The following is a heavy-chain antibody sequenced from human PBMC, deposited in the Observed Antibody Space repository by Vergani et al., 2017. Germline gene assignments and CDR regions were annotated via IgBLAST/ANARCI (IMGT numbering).Heavy chain of an antibody. J-gene: IGHJ5*02. CDR2: TWYDGNNK. CDR1: GFTFNQYG. CDR3: ARHVRLLYIRFGP. Sequence: QVQLVESGGGVVQPGRSLRLSCAASGFTFNQYGMHWVRQAPGKGLEWVAVTWYDGNNKQYADSVKGRFTISRDNSKSTLYLQMNSLRDEDTGVYYCARHVRLLYIRFGPRGKGTLVTVSS. V-gene: IGHV3-33*01. D-gene: IGHD2/OR15-2a*01.